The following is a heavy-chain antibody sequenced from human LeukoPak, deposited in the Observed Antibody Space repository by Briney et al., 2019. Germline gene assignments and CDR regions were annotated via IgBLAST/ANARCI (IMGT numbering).Heavy chain of an antibody. D-gene: IGHD4-17*01. J-gene: IGHJ5*02. Sequence: PGGSLRLSCAASGFTFSSYAMSWVRQAPGKGLEWVSAISGSGGSTYYADSVKGRFTISRVTSKNTLYLQINSLRVEDTAVYYCIVFGDSNHWGQGTLVTVSS. CDR1: GFTFSSYA. V-gene: IGHV3-23*01. CDR2: ISGSGGST. CDR3: IVFGDSNH.